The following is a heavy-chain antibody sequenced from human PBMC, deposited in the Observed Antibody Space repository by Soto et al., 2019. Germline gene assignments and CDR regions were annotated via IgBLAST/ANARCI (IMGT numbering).Heavy chain of an antibody. D-gene: IGHD3-10*01. Sequence: PSETLSRTCTVSGGSISSSSYYWGWILQPPGKGLEWIATIYYSGSTYYNPSLKSRVTISVDTSKNQFSLKLSSVTAADTAVYYCARPLYYYGSGSYPWFDPWGQGTLVTVS. CDR2: IYYSGST. V-gene: IGHV4-39*01. CDR1: GGSISSSSYY. CDR3: ARPLYYYGSGSYPWFDP. J-gene: IGHJ5*02.